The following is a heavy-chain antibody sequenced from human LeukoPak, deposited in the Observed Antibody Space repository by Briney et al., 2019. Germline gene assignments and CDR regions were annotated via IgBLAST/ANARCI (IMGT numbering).Heavy chain of an antibody. D-gene: IGHD6-19*01. CDR1: GGSFSGYY. Sequence: SECLSLTCAVYGGSFSGYYWSWIRQPPGKGLEWIGEINHSGSSNYNPSLKSRVTISVDTSKNQFSLKLSSVTAADTAVYYCARGSSGWYSELNWFDPWGQGTLVTVSS. CDR2: INHSGSS. V-gene: IGHV4-34*01. CDR3: ARGSSGWYSELNWFDP. J-gene: IGHJ5*02.